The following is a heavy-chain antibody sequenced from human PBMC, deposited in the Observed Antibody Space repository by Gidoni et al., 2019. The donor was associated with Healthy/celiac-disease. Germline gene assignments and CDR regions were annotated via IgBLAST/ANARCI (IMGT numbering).Heavy chain of an antibody. D-gene: IGHD3-22*01. Sequence: QVQLQESGPGLVKSSATLSLTCTVSVGSISSYYWIWIRQPPGKGLEWIGYIYYSGSTNYNPSLKSRVTISVDTSKNQFSLKLSSVTAADTAVYYCARASYYDSSGYYRKLRWYFDLWAVAPWSLSPQ. CDR3: ARASYYDSSGYYRKLRWYFDL. CDR1: VGSISSYY. V-gene: IGHV4-59*01. J-gene: IGHJ2*01. CDR2: IYYSGST.